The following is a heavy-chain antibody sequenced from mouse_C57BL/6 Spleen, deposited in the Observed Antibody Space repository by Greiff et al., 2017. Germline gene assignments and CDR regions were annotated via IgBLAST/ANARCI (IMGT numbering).Heavy chain of an antibody. CDR2: IYPGDGDT. J-gene: IGHJ2*01. CDR3: ARERLRGGFDY. CDR1: GYAFSSSW. D-gene: IGHD2-2*01. Sequence: QVQLQQSGPELVKPGDSVKISCKASGYAFSSSWMNWVKQRPGKGLEWIGRIYPGDGDTNYNGKFKGKATLTADKSSSTAYMQLSSLTSEDSAVYFCARERLRGGFDYWGQGTTLTVSS. V-gene: IGHV1-82*01.